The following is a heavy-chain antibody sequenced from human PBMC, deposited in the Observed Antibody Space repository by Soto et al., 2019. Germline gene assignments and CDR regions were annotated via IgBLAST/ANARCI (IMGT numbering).Heavy chain of an antibody. Sequence: QVPLVKSGAEVKKPGASVKVSCKASGYTFTSYGISWVRQAPGQGLEWMGWISAYNGNTNYAQTLPGRVTMTTDTSTSTGYMELRSLRSDDTAVYYCARDMEWELPIDYWGQGTLVTVSS. CDR1: GYTFTSYG. CDR3: ARDMEWELPIDY. D-gene: IGHD1-26*01. J-gene: IGHJ4*02. V-gene: IGHV1-18*01. CDR2: ISAYNGNT.